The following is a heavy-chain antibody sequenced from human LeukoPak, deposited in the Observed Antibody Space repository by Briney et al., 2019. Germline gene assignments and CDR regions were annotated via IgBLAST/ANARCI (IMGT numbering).Heavy chain of an antibody. CDR3: ARGELKLRYFDRLSAAFDY. CDR2: ISAYNGNT. V-gene: IGHV1-18*01. Sequence: GASVKGSCKASGYTFTSYGISWVRQAPGQGLEWMGWISAYNGNTNYAQKLQGRVTMTTDTSTSTAYMELRSLRSDDTAVYYCARGELKLRYFDRLSAAFDYWGQGTLVTVSS. J-gene: IGHJ4*02. D-gene: IGHD3-9*01. CDR1: GYTFTSYG.